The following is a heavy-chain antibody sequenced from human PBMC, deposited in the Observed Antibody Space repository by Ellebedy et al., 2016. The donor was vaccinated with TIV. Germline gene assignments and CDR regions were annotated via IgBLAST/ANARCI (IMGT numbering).Heavy chain of an antibody. CDR2: ISYDGSNK. D-gene: IGHD6-19*01. CDR1: GFSFSSYA. V-gene: IGHV3-30-3*01. J-gene: IGHJ4*02. Sequence: GESLKISCAASGFSFSSYAMHWVRQAPGKGLEWVAVISYDGSNKLYADSVKGRFTISRDNSKSTLYLQMNTLRTEDTAVYYCARDEGYSSAWKGPGGYWGQGTLVTVSS. CDR3: ARDEGYSSAWKGPGGY.